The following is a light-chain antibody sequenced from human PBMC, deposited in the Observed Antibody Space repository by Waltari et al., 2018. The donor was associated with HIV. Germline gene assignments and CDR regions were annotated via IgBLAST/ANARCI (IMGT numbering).Light chain of an antibody. V-gene: IGLV1-47*03. CDR2: RNN. Sequence: QSVLTQPPSASGTPGQRVTIPCSGGSSNIGTHHVYWYQQCPGTAPKLLLYRNNQRPSGVPDRFSGSKSGTSASLVISGLWSEDEADYYCAAWDDSLSGVFGGGTKVTVL. J-gene: IGLJ2*01. CDR1: SSNIGTHH. CDR3: AAWDDSLSGV.